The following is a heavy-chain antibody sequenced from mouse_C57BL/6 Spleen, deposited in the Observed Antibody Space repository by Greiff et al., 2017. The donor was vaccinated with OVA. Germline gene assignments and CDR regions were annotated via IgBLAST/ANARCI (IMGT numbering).Heavy chain of an antibody. CDR2: IDPETGGT. CDR1: GYTFTDYE. V-gene: IGHV1-15*01. CDR3: TRDYTGYYYAMDY. Sequence: VKLQESGAELVRPGASVTLSCKASGYTFTDYEMHWVKQTPVHGLEWIGAIDPETGGTAYNQKFKGKAILTADKSSSTAYMELRSLTSEDSAVYYCTRDYTGYYYAMDYWGQGTSVTVSS. J-gene: IGHJ4*01. D-gene: IGHD2-12*01.